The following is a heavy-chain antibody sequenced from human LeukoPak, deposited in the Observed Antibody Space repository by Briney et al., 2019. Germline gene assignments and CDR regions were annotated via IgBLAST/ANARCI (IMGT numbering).Heavy chain of an antibody. J-gene: IGHJ4*02. CDR1: GGSISNYH. Sequence: PSETLSLTCTVPGGSISNYHWSWIRQPARKGLEWIGQIHTSGSTNYNPPLKSRVSMSIDTTEDQVSLTIRSVTAADTAFYYCARRDISSGWSFDYWGQGTLVTVSS. CDR3: ARRDISSGWSFDY. CDR2: IHTSGST. D-gene: IGHD6-19*01. V-gene: IGHV4-4*07.